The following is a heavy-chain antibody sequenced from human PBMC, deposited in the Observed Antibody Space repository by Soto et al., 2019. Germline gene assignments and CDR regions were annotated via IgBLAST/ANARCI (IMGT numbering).Heavy chain of an antibody. CDR2: IYHSGST. CDR1: GDSISSSNW. CDR3: ARGTTYYDILTGYYLDY. J-gene: IGHJ4*02. V-gene: IGHV4-4*02. D-gene: IGHD3-9*01. Sequence: SETLSLTCAVSGDSISSSNWWSWVRQPPGKGLEWIGEIYHSGSTNYNPSLKSRVTISVDKSKNQFSLKLSFVTAADTAVYYCARGTTYYDILTGYYLDYWGQG.